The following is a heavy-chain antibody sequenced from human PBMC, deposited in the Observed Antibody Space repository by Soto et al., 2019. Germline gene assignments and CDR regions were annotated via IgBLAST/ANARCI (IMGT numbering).Heavy chain of an antibody. CDR3: ARGHLLGSGSAPPVDY. Sequence: GGSLRLSCAASGFTVSSNYMSWVRQAPGKGLEWVSVIYSGGSTYYADSVKGRFTISRDNSKNTLYLQMNSLRAEDTAVYYCARGHLLGSGSAPPVDYWGQGTLVTVSS. D-gene: IGHD3-10*01. CDR2: IYSGGST. V-gene: IGHV3-66*01. CDR1: GFTVSSNY. J-gene: IGHJ4*02.